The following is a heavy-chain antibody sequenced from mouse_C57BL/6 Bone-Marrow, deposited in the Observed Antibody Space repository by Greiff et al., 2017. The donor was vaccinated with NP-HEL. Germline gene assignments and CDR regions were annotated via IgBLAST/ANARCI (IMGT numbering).Heavy chain of an antibody. CDR1: FSPFPLSF. D-gene: IGHD2-2*01. CDR3: ARGLLWLRRRGYYAMEY. CDR2: INANIFIT. Sequence: PLQQPGAELVPPFSSSPSSFPSSFSPFPLSFLPFFPPLPFPVLYFILSINANIFITNYNYNFNIKATLTVDKSSSTAYMQLSSLTSADSAVYYCARGLLWLRRRGYYAMEYWGRGTAVTVSS. J-gene: IGHJ4*01. V-gene: IGHV1-64*01.